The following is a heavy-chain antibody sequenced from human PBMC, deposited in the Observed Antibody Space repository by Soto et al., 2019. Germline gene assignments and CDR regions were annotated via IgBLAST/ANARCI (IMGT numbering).Heavy chain of an antibody. CDR1: GGSISSGGYY. J-gene: IGHJ4*02. CDR2: IYYSGST. CDR3: ARVYSYGKDFDY. Sequence: PSETLSLTCTVSGGSISSGGYYWSWIRQHPGKGLEWIGYIYYSGSTYYNPSLKSRVTISVDTSKNQFSLKLSSVTAADTAVYYCARVYSYGKDFDYGGQGTLVTVSS. D-gene: IGHD5-18*01. V-gene: IGHV4-31*03.